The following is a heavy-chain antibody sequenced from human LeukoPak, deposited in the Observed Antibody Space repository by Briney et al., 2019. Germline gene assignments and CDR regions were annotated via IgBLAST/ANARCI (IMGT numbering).Heavy chain of an antibody. CDR3: ARDRAAAGTMYYYYGMDV. D-gene: IGHD6-13*01. Sequence: SETLSLTCTVSGGSISSSSYYWGWIRQPPGKGLEWIGSIYYSGSTYYNPSLKSRVTISVDTSKNQFSLKLSSVTAADTAVYYCARDRAAAGTMYYYYGMDVWGQGTTVTVSS. V-gene: IGHV4-39*07. CDR2: IYYSGST. CDR1: GGSISSSSYY. J-gene: IGHJ6*02.